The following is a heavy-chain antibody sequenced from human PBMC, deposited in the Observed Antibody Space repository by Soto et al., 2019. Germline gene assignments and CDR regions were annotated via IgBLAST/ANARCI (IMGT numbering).Heavy chain of an antibody. CDR3: ANLDITMIVVVNRGNDAFDI. CDR1: GFTFSSYA. D-gene: IGHD3-22*01. Sequence: GGSLRLSCAASGFTFSSYAMSWVRQAPGKGLEWVSAISGSGGSTSYADSVKGRFTISRDNSKNTLYLQMNSLRAEDTAVYYCANLDITMIVVVNRGNDAFDIWGQGTMVTVSS. J-gene: IGHJ3*02. CDR2: ISGSGGST. V-gene: IGHV3-23*01.